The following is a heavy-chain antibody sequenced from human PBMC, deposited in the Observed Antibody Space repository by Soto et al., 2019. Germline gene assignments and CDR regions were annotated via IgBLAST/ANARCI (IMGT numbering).Heavy chain of an antibody. CDR2: LWADGSRQ. D-gene: IGHD3-9*01. CDR1: GFAFSADA. J-gene: IGHJ4*02. Sequence: QVQLVESGGGVIQPGKSLRLSCAASGFAFSADAMHWVRQAPGKGLAWVAVLWADGSRQFYLDSVKGRFSISRDNSKNTLYLQMNNLRIDGTAMYFWVRGTCYWGLRDNWGQGTLVSVSS. CDR3: VRGTCYWGLRDN. V-gene: IGHV3-33*01.